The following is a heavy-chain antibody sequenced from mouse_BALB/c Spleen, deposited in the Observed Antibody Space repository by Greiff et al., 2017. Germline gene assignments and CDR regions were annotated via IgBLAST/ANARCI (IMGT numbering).Heavy chain of an antibody. D-gene: IGHD4-1*01. J-gene: IGHJ1*01. Sequence: EVQLQQSGPELVKPGASVKIPCKASGYTFTDYNMDWVKQSHGKSLEWIGDINPNNGGTIYNQKFKGKATLTVDKSSSTAYMELRSLTSEDTAVYYCAREGSYWEDSYWYFDVWGAGTTVTVSS. CDR3: AREGSYWEDSYWYFDV. CDR1: GYTFTDYN. V-gene: IGHV1-18*01. CDR2: INPNNGGT.